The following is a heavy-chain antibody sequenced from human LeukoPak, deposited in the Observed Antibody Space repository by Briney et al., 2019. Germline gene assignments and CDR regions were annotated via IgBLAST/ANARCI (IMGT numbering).Heavy chain of an antibody. CDR3: AKDKGWSRVIDY. Sequence: GGSLRLSCAVSGATFSNHGMHWVRQAAGKGLEWVAFISKDGSKKYYGGSVMGRFITSRDNSRNTVYLQMDSLRPEDTAVYYCAKDKGWSRVIDYWGQGTLVTVAS. D-gene: IGHD2-15*01. J-gene: IGHJ4*02. CDR2: ISKDGSKK. V-gene: IGHV3-30*18. CDR1: GATFSNHG.